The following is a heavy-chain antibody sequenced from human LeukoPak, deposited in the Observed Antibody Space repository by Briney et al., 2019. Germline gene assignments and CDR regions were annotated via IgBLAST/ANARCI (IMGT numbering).Heavy chain of an antibody. CDR3: ARRPSKYYDILTGYYRSEFDY. CDR2: INPNSGGT. CDR1: GYTFTGYY. J-gene: IGHJ4*02. D-gene: IGHD3-9*01. Sequence: ASVKVSCKASGYTFTGYYMHWVRQAPGQGLEWMGWINPNSGGTNYAQKFQGRVTMTRNTSISTAYMELSSLRSEDTAVYYCARRPSKYYDILTGYYRSEFDYWGQGTLVTVSS. V-gene: IGHV1-2*02.